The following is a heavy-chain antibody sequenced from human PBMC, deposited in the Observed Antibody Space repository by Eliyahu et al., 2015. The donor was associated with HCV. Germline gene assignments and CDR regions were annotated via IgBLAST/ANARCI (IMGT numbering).Heavy chain of an antibody. Sequence: APGKGLEWVAVIWYDGSNKYYADSVKGRFTISRDNSKNTLYLQMNSLRAEDTAVYXCAREKGGYYYDSSGYPPDYWGQGTLVTVSS. CDR3: AREKGGYYYDSSGYPPDY. V-gene: IGHV3-33*01. D-gene: IGHD3-22*01. J-gene: IGHJ4*02. CDR2: IWYDGSNK.